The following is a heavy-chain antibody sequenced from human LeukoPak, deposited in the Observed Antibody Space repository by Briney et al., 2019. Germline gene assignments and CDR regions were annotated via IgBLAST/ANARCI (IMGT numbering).Heavy chain of an antibody. CDR3: AGKRQFRWFDP. Sequence: PSETLSLTCTVSGGSVSSGSYYWSWIRQPPGKGLEWIGYIYYSGSTNYNPSLKSRVTISADTSKNHFSLKLSSVTAADTAVYYCAGKRQFRWFDPWGQGTLVTVSS. V-gene: IGHV4-61*03. CDR2: IYYSGST. D-gene: IGHD4-11*01. J-gene: IGHJ5*02. CDR1: GGSVSSGSYY.